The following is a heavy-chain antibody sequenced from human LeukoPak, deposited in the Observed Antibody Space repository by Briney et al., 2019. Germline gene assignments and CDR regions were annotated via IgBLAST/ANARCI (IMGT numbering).Heavy chain of an antibody. D-gene: IGHD6-13*01. CDR3: ARLTNGYSSSWFDY. J-gene: IGHJ4*02. CDR1: GGSISSGSYY. Sequence: SETLSLTCTVSGGSISSGSYYWGWLRQPPGKGLEWIGNIYYSGSTYYNSSLKSRVTISVDTSKNQYSLKLSSVTAADTAVYYCARLTNGYSSSWFDYWGQGTLVTVSS. V-gene: IGHV4-39*01. CDR2: IYYSGST.